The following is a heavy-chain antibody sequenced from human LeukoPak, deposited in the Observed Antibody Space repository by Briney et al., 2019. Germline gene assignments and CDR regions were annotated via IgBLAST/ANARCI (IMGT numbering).Heavy chain of an antibody. D-gene: IGHD6-13*01. CDR3: VKDRSDNSSWYFGDY. CDR2: ISGTGGST. V-gene: IGHV3-23*01. Sequence: GGSLRPSWAASGFTFSSYVMSWVRQAPGKGLEWVSAISGTGGSTYYADSVKGRLTLSRDNSKNTLYLQINSLRAEDTAIYYCVKDRSDNSSWYFGDYWGQGTLVAVSS. CDR1: GFTFSSYV. J-gene: IGHJ4*02.